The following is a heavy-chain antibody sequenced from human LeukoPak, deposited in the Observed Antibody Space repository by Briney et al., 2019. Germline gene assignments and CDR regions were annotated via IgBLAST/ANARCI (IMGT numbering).Heavy chain of an antibody. CDR1: GYSFTSYW. CDR2: IYPGDSDT. CDR3: ARYSRYYDFWSGYYYDVFDI. D-gene: IGHD3-3*01. V-gene: IGHV5-51*01. J-gene: IGHJ3*02. Sequence: GESLKISCKGSGYSFTSYWIGWVRQMPGKGLEWMGIIYPGDSDTRYSPSFQGQVTISADKSISTAYLQWSSLKASDTAMYYCARYSRYYDFWSGYYYDVFDIWGQGTMVTVSS.